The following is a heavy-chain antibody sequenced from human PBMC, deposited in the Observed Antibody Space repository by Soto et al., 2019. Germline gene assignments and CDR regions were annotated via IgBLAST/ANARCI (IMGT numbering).Heavy chain of an antibody. CDR1: GFTFNWHW. V-gene: IGHV3-74*01. J-gene: IGHJ5*02. CDR3: TREIIEVNGAIRWFDP. D-gene: IGHD2-8*01. Sequence: PGGSLGLSCAASGFTFNWHWMHWVRQVPGKGPVWVSRINGYGSSRAYADAVHGRFIISXXXXKXXXYXQXXXLXVDDSALYYCTREIIEVNGAIRWFDPWGRGT. CDR2: INGYGSSR.